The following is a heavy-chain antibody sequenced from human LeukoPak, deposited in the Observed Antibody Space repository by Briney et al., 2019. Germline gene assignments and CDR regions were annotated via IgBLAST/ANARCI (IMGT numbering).Heavy chain of an antibody. CDR2: INPNSGGT. J-gene: IGHJ4*02. D-gene: IGHD6-13*01. CDR1: GYTFTGYY. CDR3: ARDLGHSSSWYEVSEYFDY. Sequence: GASVKVSCKASGYTFTGYYMHWVRQAPGQGLEWMGWINPNSGGTNYAQKFQGRVTMTRDTSISTAYMELSRLRSDDTAVYYCARDLGHSSSWYEVSEYFDYWGQGTLVTVSS. V-gene: IGHV1-2*02.